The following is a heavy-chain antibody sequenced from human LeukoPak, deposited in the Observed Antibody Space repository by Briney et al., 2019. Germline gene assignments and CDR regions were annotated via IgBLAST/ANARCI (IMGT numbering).Heavy chain of an antibody. CDR1: GFTFDDYA. J-gene: IGHJ5*02. CDR2: ISGDGGST. CDR3: AKGHLKQWLDFLNWFDP. D-gene: IGHD6-19*01. V-gene: IGHV3-43*02. Sequence: QSGGSLRLSCAASGFTFDDYAMHWVRQAPGKGLEWVSLISGDGGSTYYADSVKGRFTISRDNSKNSLYLQMNSLRTEDAALYYCAKGHLKQWLDFLNWFDPWGQGTLVTVSS.